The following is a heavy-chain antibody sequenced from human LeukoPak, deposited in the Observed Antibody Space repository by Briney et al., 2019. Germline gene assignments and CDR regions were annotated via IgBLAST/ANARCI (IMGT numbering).Heavy chain of an antibody. D-gene: IGHD3-3*01. CDR2: LKQDGSDK. CDR3: AKGWLSYANWFDP. CDR1: GLTFSTFW. Sequence: GGSLRLSCAASGLTFSTFWMSWVRQAPGKGLEWVANLKQDGSDKYYVDTVKGRFTISRDNAKNSLYLQMNSLRVEDTAVYYCAKGWLSYANWFDPWGQGTLVTVSS. J-gene: IGHJ5*02. V-gene: IGHV3-7*05.